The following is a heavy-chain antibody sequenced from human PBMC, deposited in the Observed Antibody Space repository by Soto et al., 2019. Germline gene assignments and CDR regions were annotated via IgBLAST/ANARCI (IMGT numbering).Heavy chain of an antibody. D-gene: IGHD5-12*01. CDR1: GFTFSSYA. J-gene: IGHJ4*02. Sequence: PGGSLRLSCAASGFTFSSYAMSWVRQAPGKGLEWVSAISGSGGSTYYADSVKGRFTISRDNSKNTLYLQMNSLRAEDTAVYYCAKDRLRYSMENYFDYRAQRTLVTVSS. CDR2: ISGSGGST. V-gene: IGHV3-23*01. CDR3: AKDRLRYSMENYFDY.